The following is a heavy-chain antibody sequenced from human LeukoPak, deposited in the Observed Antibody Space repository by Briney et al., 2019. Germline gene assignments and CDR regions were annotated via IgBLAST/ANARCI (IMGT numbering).Heavy chain of an antibody. Sequence: PSETLSLTCTVSGGSISSGDYYWSWIRQPPGKGLEWIGYIYYSGSTYYNPSLKSRVTISVDTSKNQFSLKLSSVTAGDTAAYYCARGPGSGSYYKVGFDYWGQGTLVTVSS. CDR2: IYYSGST. J-gene: IGHJ4*02. CDR3: ARGPGSGSYYKVGFDY. D-gene: IGHD3-10*01. CDR1: GGSISSGDYY. V-gene: IGHV4-30-4*08.